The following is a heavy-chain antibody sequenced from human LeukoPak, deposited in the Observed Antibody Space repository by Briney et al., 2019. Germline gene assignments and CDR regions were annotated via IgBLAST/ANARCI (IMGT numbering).Heavy chain of an antibody. D-gene: IGHD6-6*01. CDR1: GFTFSSNS. V-gene: IGHV3-21*01. Sequence: PGGSLRLSCAASGFTFSSNSMNWVRQAPGKGLEWVSSISSSSSYIYYADSVKGRFTISRDNAKNSLYLQMISLRAEDTAVYYCAMAPSSSNDYWGQGTLVTVSS. CDR2: ISSSSSYI. J-gene: IGHJ4*02. CDR3: AMAPSSSNDY.